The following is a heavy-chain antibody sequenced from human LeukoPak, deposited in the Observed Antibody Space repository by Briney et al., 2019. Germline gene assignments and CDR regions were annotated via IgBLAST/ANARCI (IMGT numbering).Heavy chain of an antibody. J-gene: IGHJ4*02. CDR1: GGSFSGYY. CDR3: ARVVPAAPAYYFDY. D-gene: IGHD2-2*01. CDR2: INHSGST. V-gene: IGHV4-34*01. Sequence: PSETLSLTCAVYGGSFSGYYWSWIRQPPGKGLEWIGEINHSGSTNRNPSLKSRVTISVDTSKNQFSLKLSSVTAADTAVYYCARVVPAAPAYYFDYWGQGTLVTVSS.